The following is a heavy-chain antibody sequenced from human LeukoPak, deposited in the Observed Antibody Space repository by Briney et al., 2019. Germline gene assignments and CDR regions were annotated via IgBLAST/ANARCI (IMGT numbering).Heavy chain of an antibody. CDR3: AKDAPVNIVVVPAANS. V-gene: IGHV3-23*01. CDR2: ISGSGGST. Sequence: GGSLRLSCAASGFTFSSYAMSWVRQAPGKGLEWVSAISGSGGSTYYADSVKGRFAISRDNSKNTLYLQMNSLRAEDTAVYYCAKDAPVNIVVVPAANSWGQGTLVTVSS. D-gene: IGHD2-2*01. CDR1: GFTFSSYA. J-gene: IGHJ4*02.